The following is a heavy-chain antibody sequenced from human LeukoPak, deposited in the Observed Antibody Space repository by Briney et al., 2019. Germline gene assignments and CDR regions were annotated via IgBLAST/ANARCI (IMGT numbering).Heavy chain of an antibody. Sequence: SETLSLTCAVYGGSFSGYYWSWIRQPPGKGLEWIGEINHSGSTNHNPSLKSRVTISVDTSKNQFPLKLSSVNAADTAVYYCARLGGSYWTFDWFDPWGQGTLVTVSS. CDR1: GGSFSGYY. CDR3: ARLGGSYWTFDWFDP. J-gene: IGHJ5*02. V-gene: IGHV4-34*01. D-gene: IGHD1-26*01. CDR2: INHSGST.